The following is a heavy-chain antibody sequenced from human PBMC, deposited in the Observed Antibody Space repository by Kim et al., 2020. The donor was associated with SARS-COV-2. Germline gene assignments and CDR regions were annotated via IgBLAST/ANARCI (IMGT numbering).Heavy chain of an antibody. Sequence: TKYSQKFQGRVTITRDTSASTAYMELSSLRSEDTAVYYCARATVGYYYVYWGQGTLVTVSS. D-gene: IGHD3-22*01. V-gene: IGHV1-3*01. CDR3: ARATVGYYYVY. CDR2: T. J-gene: IGHJ4*02.